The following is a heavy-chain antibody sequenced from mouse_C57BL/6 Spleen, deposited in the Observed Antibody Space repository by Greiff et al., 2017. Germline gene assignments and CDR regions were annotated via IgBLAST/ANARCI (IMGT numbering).Heavy chain of an antibody. V-gene: IGHV1-59*01. CDR1: GYTFTSYW. Sequence: QVQLQQPGAELVRPGTSVKLSCKASGYTFTSYWMHWVKQRPGQGLEWIGVIDPSDSYTNYNQKFKGKATLTVDTSSNTAYLQLSSLTSEDTAVDYCTTGHYGNHGAMDYWGQGTSVTVSS. CDR2: IDPSDSYT. J-gene: IGHJ4*01. D-gene: IGHD2-1*01. CDR3: TTGHYGNHGAMDY.